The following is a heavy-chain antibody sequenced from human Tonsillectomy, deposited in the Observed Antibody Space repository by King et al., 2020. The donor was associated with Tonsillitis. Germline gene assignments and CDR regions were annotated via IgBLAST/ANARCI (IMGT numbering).Heavy chain of an antibody. D-gene: IGHD4-17*01. V-gene: IGHV3-21*01. CDR1: GFTFSSYS. Sequence: VQLVESGGGLVKPGGSLRLSCAASGFTFSSYSMNWVRQAPGKGLEWVSAISSSSSYIYYADSVKGRFTISRDNAKNSLYLQMNSLRAEDTAVYYCARVRYGDQGAFDIWGQGTMVTVSS. CDR2: ISSSSSYI. J-gene: IGHJ3*02. CDR3: ARVRYGDQGAFDI.